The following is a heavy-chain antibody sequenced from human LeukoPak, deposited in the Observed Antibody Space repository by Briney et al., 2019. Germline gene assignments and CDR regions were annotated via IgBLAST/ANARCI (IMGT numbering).Heavy chain of an antibody. V-gene: IGHV3-7*01. Sequence: GSLRLSCAASGFTFITYWMNWYRQAPGKGLEWVGNINQEASEINYVDSVRGRFTISRDNAKNSLHLQMNSLRAEDTAVYYCATDRDNSDWQKRFDSWGQGTLVTVSS. J-gene: IGHJ4*02. D-gene: IGHD2-21*02. CDR2: INQEASEI. CDR3: ATDRDNSDWQKRFDS. CDR1: GFTFITYW.